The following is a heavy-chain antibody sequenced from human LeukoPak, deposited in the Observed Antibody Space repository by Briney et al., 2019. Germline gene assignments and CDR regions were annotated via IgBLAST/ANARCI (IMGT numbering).Heavy chain of an antibody. Sequence: PSETLSLTRAVSGGSISSYYWSWIRQPPGKGLEWIGYIYYSGSTNYNPSLKSRVTISVDTSKNQFSLKLSSVTAADTAVYYCARALYSSGHLDYWGQGTLVTVSS. CDR1: GGSISSYY. CDR3: ARALYSSGHLDY. D-gene: IGHD6-19*01. CDR2: IYYSGST. J-gene: IGHJ4*02. V-gene: IGHV4-59*01.